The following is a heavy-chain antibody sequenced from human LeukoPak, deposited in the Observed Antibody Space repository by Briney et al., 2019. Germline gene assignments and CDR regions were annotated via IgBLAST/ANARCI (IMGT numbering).Heavy chain of an antibody. Sequence: SETLSLTCTVSGYSISSGNLWGWIRQSPGKGLEGFGSINHSGCTYYNPSLESRVTISVDTSENQFSLQLSSLTAADTTVYYCARGPHFVLQELVYNWYDPWGQGTLVTVSS. D-gene: IGHD6-13*01. J-gene: IGHJ5*02. CDR1: GYSISSGNL. CDR3: ARGPHFVLQELVYNWYDP. V-gene: IGHV4-38-2*02. CDR2: INHSGCT.